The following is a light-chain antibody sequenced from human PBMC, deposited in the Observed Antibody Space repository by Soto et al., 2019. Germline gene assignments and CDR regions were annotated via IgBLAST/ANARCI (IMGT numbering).Light chain of an antibody. CDR1: SSDVGGYNY. CDR3: SSYTTSSTLV. V-gene: IGLV2-14*01. CDR2: DVS. Sequence: QSALTQPASVSGSPGQSITISCTGTSSDVGGYNYVSWYQQHPGKAPKLMIYDVSNQPSGVSNRFSASKSGNTASLTISGLQAEDEADYFCSSYTTSSTLVFGGGTKLTVL. J-gene: IGLJ2*01.